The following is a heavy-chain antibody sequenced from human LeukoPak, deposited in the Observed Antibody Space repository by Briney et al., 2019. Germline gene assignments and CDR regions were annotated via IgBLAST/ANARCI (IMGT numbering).Heavy chain of an antibody. V-gene: IGHV3-74*01. CDR2: INSDGSST. CDR1: GFTFSSYW. D-gene: IGHD2-2*01. J-gene: IGHJ6*02. CDR3: ARASSTTSYYYYGLDV. Sequence: PGGSLRLSCAASGFTFSSYWMHWVRQAPGKGLVWVSRINSDGSSTSYADSVKGRFTISRDNAKNTLYLQMNSLRAEDTAVYYCARASSTTSYYYYGLDVWGQGTTVTVSS.